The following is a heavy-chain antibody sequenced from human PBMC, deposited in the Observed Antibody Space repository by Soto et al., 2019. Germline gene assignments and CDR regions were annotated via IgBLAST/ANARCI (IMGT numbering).Heavy chain of an antibody. V-gene: IGHV4-39*01. J-gene: IGHJ5*02. CDR2: IYYSGST. Sequence: QLQLQESGPGLVKPSETLSLTCTVSGGSISSSSYYWGWIRQPPGKGLEWIGSIYYSGSTYYNPSVTSRVTISVDTSKNQFSLKLCSVTAADTAVYYCARLRPPHDYSSIGWFDPWGQGTLVTVSS. D-gene: IGHD4-4*01. CDR3: ARLRPPHDYSSIGWFDP. CDR1: GGSISSSSYY.